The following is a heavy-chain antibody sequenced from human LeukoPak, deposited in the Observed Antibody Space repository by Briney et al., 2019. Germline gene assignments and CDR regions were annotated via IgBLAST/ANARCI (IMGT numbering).Heavy chain of an antibody. Sequence: GGSLRLSCAASGFTFSSYSMNWVRQAPGKGLEWGSYITTRSATYYTDSLKGRFTISRDNAKDSVYLQRNSLRADDTAVYYCARVRGAGLQYYYMDVWGKGTTVTVSS. V-gene: IGHV3-48*01. CDR2: ITTRSAT. CDR3: ARVRGAGLQYYYMDV. CDR1: GFTFSSYS. D-gene: IGHD1-26*01. J-gene: IGHJ6*03.